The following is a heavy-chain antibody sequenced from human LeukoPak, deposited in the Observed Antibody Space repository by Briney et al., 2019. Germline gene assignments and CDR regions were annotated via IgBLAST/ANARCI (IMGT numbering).Heavy chain of an antibody. CDR3: ARFSRFTGYNWFDP. V-gene: IGHV4-34*01. CDR2: VNHSGST. CDR1: GGSFSGYY. D-gene: IGHD3-3*01. Sequence: PSETLSLTCAVYGGSFSGYYWSWIRQPPGKGLEWIGEVNHSGSTNYNPSLKSRVTISVDTSKNQFSLKLSSVTAADTAVYYCARFSRFTGYNWFDPWGQGTLVTVSS. J-gene: IGHJ5*02.